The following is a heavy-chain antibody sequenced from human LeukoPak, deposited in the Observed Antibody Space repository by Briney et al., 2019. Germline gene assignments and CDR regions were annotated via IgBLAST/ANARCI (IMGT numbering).Heavy chain of an antibody. CDR1: GYSISRGSY. V-gene: IGHV4-38-2*01. D-gene: IGHD5-24*01. CDR3: AVGLHSGQFAFDI. CDR2: VYHSGSA. Sequence: PSETLSLTCAVSGYSISRGSYWGWIRQPPGKGLEWIGSVYHSGSAYYNPSLKSRVTISVDTSKNRFFLKLTSVTAADTAVYYCAVGLHSGQFAFDIWGQGTMVTVSS. J-gene: IGHJ3*02.